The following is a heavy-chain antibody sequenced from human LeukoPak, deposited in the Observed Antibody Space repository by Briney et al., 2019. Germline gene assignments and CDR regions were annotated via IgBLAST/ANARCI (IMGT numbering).Heavy chain of an antibody. J-gene: IGHJ5*02. D-gene: IGHD2-15*01. V-gene: IGHV1-69*13. CDR3: ARVILEAAATKAFDP. Sequence: SVKVSFKASGYTFTSYGISWVRQAPGQGLEWMGGIIPIFGTANYAQKFQGRVTITADEPTSTAYMELSSLRSEDTAVYYCARVILEAAATKAFDPWGQGTLVTVSS. CDR2: IIPIFGTA. CDR1: GYTFTSYG.